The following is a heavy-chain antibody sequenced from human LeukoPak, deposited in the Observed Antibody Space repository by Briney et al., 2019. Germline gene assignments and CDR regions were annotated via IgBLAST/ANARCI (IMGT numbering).Heavy chain of an antibody. V-gene: IGHV1-18*01. CDR3: ARDTYMVRGVIIFLLLDY. CDR1: GYTFTSYG. J-gene: IGHJ4*02. CDR2: ISAYNGNT. Sequence: ASVKVSCKASGYTFTSYGISWVRQAPGQGLEWMGWISAYNGNTNYAQKLQGRVTMTTDTSTSTAYMELRSLRSDDTAVYYCARDTYMVRGVIIFLLLDYWGQGTLVTVSS. D-gene: IGHD3-10*01.